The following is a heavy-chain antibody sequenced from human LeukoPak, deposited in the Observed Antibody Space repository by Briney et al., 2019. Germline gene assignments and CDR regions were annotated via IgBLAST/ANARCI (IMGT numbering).Heavy chain of an antibody. D-gene: IGHD3-10*01. Sequence: SGPTLVKPTQTLTLTCTFSGFSFSLSGVGVGWIRQPPGKALEWLALIFWDDDKFSRPSLKSRLTIPKDPSKTQVVLTMPNMDPVDTATYYCVHTGASGNLDFDFWGQGTLVTVSS. CDR1: GFSFSLSGVG. CDR2: IFWDDDK. CDR3: VHTGASGNLDFDF. J-gene: IGHJ4*02. V-gene: IGHV2-5*02.